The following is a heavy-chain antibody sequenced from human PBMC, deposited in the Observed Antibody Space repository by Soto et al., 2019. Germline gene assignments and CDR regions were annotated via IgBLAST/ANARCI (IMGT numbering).Heavy chain of an antibody. D-gene: IGHD1-20*01. V-gene: IGHV3-23*01. CDR3: ATPSKDGYNWYDVPFDY. J-gene: IGHJ4*02. CDR1: GFTFSSYA. CDR2: ISGSGGST. Sequence: GGSLRLSCAASGFTFSSYAMSWVRQAPGKGLEWVSAISGSGGSTYYADSVKGRFTISRDNSKNTLYLQMNSLRAEDTAVYYCATPSKDGYNWYDVPFDYWGQGTLVTVSS.